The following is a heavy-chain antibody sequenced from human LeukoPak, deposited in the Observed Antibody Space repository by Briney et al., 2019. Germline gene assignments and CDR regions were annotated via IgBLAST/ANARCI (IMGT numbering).Heavy chain of an antibody. D-gene: IGHD5-18*01. J-gene: IGHJ4*02. V-gene: IGHV3-30*02. Sequence: GESLKISCAASGFTFSSYGMHWVRQAPGKGLEWVAFIRYDGSNKYYADSVKGRFTISRDNSKNTLYLQMNSLRAEDTAVYYCAKVPFRDTATGDFDYWGQGTLVTVSS. CDR2: IRYDGSNK. CDR3: AKVPFRDTATGDFDY. CDR1: GFTFSSYG.